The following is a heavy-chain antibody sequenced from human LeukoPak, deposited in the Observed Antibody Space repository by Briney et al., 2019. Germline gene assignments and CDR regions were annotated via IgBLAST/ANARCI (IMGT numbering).Heavy chain of an antibody. Sequence: GGSLRLSCAASGFTFSSYWMSWVRQAPGKGLEWVANIKQDGSEKYYVDSVKGRFTISRDNAKNSLYLQMNSLRAEDTAVYYCARTSNYYGSGSYRYYFDYWGQGTLVTVSS. J-gene: IGHJ4*02. CDR2: IKQDGSEK. V-gene: IGHV3-7*01. CDR1: GFTFSSYW. CDR3: ARTSNYYGSGSYRYYFDY. D-gene: IGHD3-10*01.